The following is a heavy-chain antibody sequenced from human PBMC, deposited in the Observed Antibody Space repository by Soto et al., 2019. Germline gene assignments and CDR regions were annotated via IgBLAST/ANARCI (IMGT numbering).Heavy chain of an antibody. CDR3: VKERYGSGSYPYFDY. Sequence: GGSLRLSCAASGFTFSTYAMAWVRQAPGKGLEWVSGVSASGLNTDYADPVKGRFYISRDNSKNTVSLHMNSLRAEDTSTYYCVKERYGSGSYPYFDYWGQGTPVTVSS. CDR2: VSASGLNT. V-gene: IGHV3-23*01. D-gene: IGHD3-10*01. J-gene: IGHJ4*02. CDR1: GFTFSTYA.